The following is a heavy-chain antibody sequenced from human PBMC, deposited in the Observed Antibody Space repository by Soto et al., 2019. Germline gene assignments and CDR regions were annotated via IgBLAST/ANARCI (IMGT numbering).Heavy chain of an antibody. CDR1: GFPFSSYV. D-gene: IGHD4-4*01. J-gene: IGHJ4*02. Sequence: VQLLESGGGLVQRGGSLRLSCAASGFPFSSYVMSWVRQAPGKGLEWVSGSCGGGSNTFYADSVKGRFTISRDNSKNNLLLQMNSLRAEDTAVYYCAKDSNKYSSSLRGRYFDYWGQGIGVSVSS. CDR3: AKDSNKYSSSLRGRYFDY. CDR2: SCGGGSNT. V-gene: IGHV3-23*01.